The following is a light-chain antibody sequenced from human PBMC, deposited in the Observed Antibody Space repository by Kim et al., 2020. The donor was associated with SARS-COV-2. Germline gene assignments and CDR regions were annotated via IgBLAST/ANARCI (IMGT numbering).Light chain of an antibody. CDR3: QVWDSSSDHRGV. J-gene: IGLJ3*02. V-gene: IGLV3-21*04. Sequence: PGKQTRITYGGNNIGSKSVHWYQQKPGQAPVLVIYYDSDRPSGIPERFSGSNSGNTATLTISRVEAGDEADYYCQVWDSSSDHRGVFGGGTQLTVL. CDR1: NIGSKS. CDR2: YDS.